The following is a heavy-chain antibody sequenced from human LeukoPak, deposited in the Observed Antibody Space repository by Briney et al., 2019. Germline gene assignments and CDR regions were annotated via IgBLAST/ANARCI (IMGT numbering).Heavy chain of an antibody. CDR1: GGTFSSCA. D-gene: IGHD3-22*01. J-gene: IGHJ5*02. CDR2: IIPIFGTA. CDR3: VRERVTYYYDSSGYAP. Sequence: ASVKVSCKASGGTFSSCAISWVRQAPGQGLEWMGGIIPIFGTANYAQKFQGRVTITADESTSTAYMELSSLRSEDTAVYYCVRERVTYYYDSSGYAPWGQGTLVTVSS. V-gene: IGHV1-69*13.